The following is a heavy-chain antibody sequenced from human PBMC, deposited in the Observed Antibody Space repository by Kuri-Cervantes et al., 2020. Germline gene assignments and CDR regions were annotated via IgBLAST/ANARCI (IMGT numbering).Heavy chain of an antibody. Sequence: SLKISCAASGFTFDDYAMHWVRQAPGKGLEWVSGISWNSGSIGYADSVKGRFTISRDNAKNSLYLQMNSLRAEDTAVYYCARDGPHYGDYEVLWGQGTLVTVSS. CDR3: ARDGPHYGDYEVL. D-gene: IGHD4-17*01. CDR1: GFTFDDYA. CDR2: ISWNSGSI. V-gene: IGHV3-9*01. J-gene: IGHJ4*02.